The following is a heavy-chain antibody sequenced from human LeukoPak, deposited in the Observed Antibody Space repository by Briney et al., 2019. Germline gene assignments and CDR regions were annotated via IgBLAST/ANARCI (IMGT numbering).Heavy chain of an antibody. D-gene: IGHD6-13*01. CDR1: GGSIRSSYYY. CDR2: IYDSGST. CDR3: ARVIAAAGRWGYYYYYYGMDV. V-gene: IGHV4-39*01. Sequence: KPSETLSLTCTVSGGSIRSSYYYWGWIRQPPGKALEWIGSIYDSGSTYYNPSLKSRVTISVDTSKNQFSLKLSSVTAADTAVYYCARVIAAAGRWGYYYYYYGMDVWGQGTTVTVSS. J-gene: IGHJ6*02.